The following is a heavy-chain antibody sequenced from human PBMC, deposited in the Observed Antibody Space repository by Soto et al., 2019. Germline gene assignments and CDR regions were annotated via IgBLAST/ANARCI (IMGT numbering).Heavy chain of an antibody. D-gene: IGHD1-26*01. J-gene: IGHJ4*02. CDR3: ATSASSDH. CDR2: ISYDGSHK. V-gene: IGHV3-30*03. CDR1: GFLFDTYG. Sequence: VQLVESGGGVVQPGRSLRLSCVASGFLFDTYGMHWVRQTPGKGLEWVAIISYDGSHKEYADSVKGRFAISRDNCENTLYLQMNNLGVEDAALYYCATSASSDHWGQGTQVTVSS.